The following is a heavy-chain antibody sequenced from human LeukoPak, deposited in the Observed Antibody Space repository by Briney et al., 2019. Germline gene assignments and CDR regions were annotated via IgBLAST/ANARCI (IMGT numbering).Heavy chain of an antibody. CDR1: GYTFTSYY. CDR3: APVRGPWLYYFDY. D-gene: IGHD3-10*01. V-gene: IGHV1-46*03. Sequence: ASVKVSCKASGYTFTSYYMHWVRQGPGQGLEWMGIINPSGGSTSYAQKFQGRVTMTRDTSTSTVYMELSSLRSEDTAVYYCAPVRGPWLYYFDYWGQGTLVTVSS. CDR2: INPSGGST. J-gene: IGHJ4*02.